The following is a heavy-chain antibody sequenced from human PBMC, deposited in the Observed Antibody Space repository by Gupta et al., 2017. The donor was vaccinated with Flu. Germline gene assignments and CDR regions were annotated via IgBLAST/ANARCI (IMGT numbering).Heavy chain of an antibody. Sequence: QVRLVESGGGVVQPGRSLRLSCSVSGFTFSTYGLHWVRQAPGQGLEWVAVISYDGSYKNYAESVKGRFTISRDNSKNTLSLQMNSLRREDTGVYYCAKDQREYCSGGDCYPQIFHYWGQGTLVTVSS. CDR1: GFTFSTYG. V-gene: IGHV3-30*18. CDR3: AKDQREYCSGGDCYPQIFHY. J-gene: IGHJ4*02. D-gene: IGHD2-15*01. CDR2: ISYDGSYK.